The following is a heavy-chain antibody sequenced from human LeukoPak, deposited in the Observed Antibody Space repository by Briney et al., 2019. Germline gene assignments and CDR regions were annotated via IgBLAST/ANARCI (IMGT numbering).Heavy chain of an antibody. Sequence: SETLSLTCTVSGGSISSGSYYWSWIRQPAGKGLEWIGRIYTSGSTNYNPSLKSRVTISVDTSKNQFSLKLSSVTAADTAVYYCARVGGAGYYYYMDVWGKGTTVTLSS. CDR3: ARVGGAGYYYYMDV. J-gene: IGHJ6*03. CDR2: IYTSGST. D-gene: IGHD2-21*01. V-gene: IGHV4-61*02. CDR1: GGSISSGSYY.